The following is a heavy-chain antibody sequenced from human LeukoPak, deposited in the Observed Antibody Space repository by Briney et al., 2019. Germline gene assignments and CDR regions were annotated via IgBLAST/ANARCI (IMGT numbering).Heavy chain of an antibody. CDR3: ARENIVVVTAPYYYYYGMDV. Sequence: ASVKVSCKASGYTFTSYYMHWVRQAPGQGLEWMGIINPSGGSTSYAQKFQGRVTMTRDTSTSTVYMELSSLRSEDTAVYYCARENIVVVTAPYYYYYGMDVWGQGTTVTVSS. CDR2: INPSGGST. V-gene: IGHV1-46*01. J-gene: IGHJ6*02. CDR1: GYTFTSYY. D-gene: IGHD2-21*02.